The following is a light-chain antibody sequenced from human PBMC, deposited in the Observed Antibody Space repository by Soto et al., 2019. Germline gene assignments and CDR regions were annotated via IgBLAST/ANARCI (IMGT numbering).Light chain of an antibody. J-gene: IGKJ1*01. V-gene: IGKV3-20*01. CDR1: QSVSSNY. CDR2: GAS. CDR3: QQYGSAPWT. Sequence: IVLTQSPGTLSLSPGERGALSRRASQSVSSNYVAWYQQKPGQAPRLLISGASNRATGTPDRFRGSGSGTDFTLTITRLEPEDFAVYYCQQYGSAPWTFGQGTKVDIK.